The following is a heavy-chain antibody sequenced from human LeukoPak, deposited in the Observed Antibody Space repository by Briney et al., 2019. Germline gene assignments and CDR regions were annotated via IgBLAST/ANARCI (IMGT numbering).Heavy chain of an antibody. D-gene: IGHD6-19*01. Sequence: GGFLRLSCAASGFTFSSYAMSWVRQAPGKGLEWVSAISGSGGSTYYADSVKGRFTISRDNSKNTLYLQMNSLRAEDTAVYYCAKDLGPRGVAGNDYWGQGTLVTVSS. CDR1: GFTFSSYA. CDR2: ISGSGGST. J-gene: IGHJ4*02. V-gene: IGHV3-23*01. CDR3: AKDLGPRGVAGNDY.